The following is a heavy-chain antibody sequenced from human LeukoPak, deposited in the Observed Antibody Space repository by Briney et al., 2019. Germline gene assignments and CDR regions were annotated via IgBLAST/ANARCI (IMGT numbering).Heavy chain of an antibody. Sequence: GASVKVSCKASGGTFSSYAISWVRQAPGQGLEWMGGIIPIFGTANYAQKFQGRVTITADESTSTASMELSSLRSEDTAVYYCARDRTPLSYCSGGSCPSNYYYYGMDVWGQGTTVTVSS. J-gene: IGHJ6*02. CDR1: GGTFSSYA. V-gene: IGHV1-69*13. CDR3: ARDRTPLSYCSGGSCPSNYYYYGMDV. D-gene: IGHD2-15*01. CDR2: IIPIFGTA.